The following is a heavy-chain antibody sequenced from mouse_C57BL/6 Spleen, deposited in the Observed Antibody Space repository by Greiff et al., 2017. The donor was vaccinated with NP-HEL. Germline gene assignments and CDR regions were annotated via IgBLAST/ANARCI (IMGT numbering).Heavy chain of an antibody. J-gene: IGHJ4*01. CDR2: INPYNGGT. D-gene: IGHD2-3*01. CDR1: GYTFTDYY. Sequence: DVKLQESGPVLVKPGASVKMSCKASGYTFTDYYMNWVKQSHGKSLEWIGVINPYNGGTSYNQKFKGKATLTVDKSSSTAYMELNSLTSEDSAVYYCARSRFYDSYAMDYWGQGTSVTVSS. V-gene: IGHV1-19*01. CDR3: ARSRFYDSYAMDY.